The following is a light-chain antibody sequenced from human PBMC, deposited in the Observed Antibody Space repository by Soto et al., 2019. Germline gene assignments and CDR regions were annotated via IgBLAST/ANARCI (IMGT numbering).Light chain of an antibody. Sequence: QSVLTQPPSVSGAPGQRVTISCTGSSSNIGAGYDVHWYQQLPGTAPKLLIYGNSNRPSGVPDRFSGSKSGTSASLAITGLQAEDEADYYCQSYDSSLSGNYVFGTGIKLTVL. CDR3: QSYDSSLSGNYV. CDR2: GNS. CDR1: SSNIGAGYD. V-gene: IGLV1-40*01. J-gene: IGLJ1*01.